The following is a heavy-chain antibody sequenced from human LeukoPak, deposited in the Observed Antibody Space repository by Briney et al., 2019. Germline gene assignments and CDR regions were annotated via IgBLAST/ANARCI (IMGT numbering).Heavy chain of an antibody. CDR2: ITMSSSFI. CDR1: GFSFSKYN. D-gene: IGHD3-9*01. V-gene: IGHV3-21*01. CDR3: ARVFRDYYFDY. J-gene: IGHJ4*02. Sequence: GGSLRLSCAASGFSFSKYNMNWVRQAPGKGLEWVSSITMSSSFIYYADSVKGRFTISRDNAKNSVFLQMNSLRAEDTAVYYCARVFRDYYFDYWGQGALVTVSS.